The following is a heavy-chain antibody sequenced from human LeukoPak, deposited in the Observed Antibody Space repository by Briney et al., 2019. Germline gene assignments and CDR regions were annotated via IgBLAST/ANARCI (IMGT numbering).Heavy chain of an antibody. J-gene: IGHJ4*02. V-gene: IGHV1-2*02. CDR2: INPNSGGT. D-gene: IGHD2-2*01. CDR3: ARARGALIVVVPAAPFDY. CDR1: GYTFTSYG. Sequence: GASVKVSCKASGYTFTSYGISWVRQAPGQGLEWMGWINPNSGGTNYAQKFQGRVTMTRDTSISTAYMELSRLRSDDTAVYYRARARGALIVVVPAAPFDYWGQGTLVTVSS.